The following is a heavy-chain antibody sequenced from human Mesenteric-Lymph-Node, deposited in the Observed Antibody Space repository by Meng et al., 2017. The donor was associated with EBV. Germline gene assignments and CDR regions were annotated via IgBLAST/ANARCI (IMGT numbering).Heavy chain of an antibody. J-gene: IGHJ4*02. CDR3: ARDIDLSGFFDF. CDR1: GFIFSDHY. D-gene: IGHD3-22*01. CDR2: ISNSDSII. V-gene: IGHV3-11*01. Sequence: QVQLVESGGGVVKPGGSLRLSCASSGFIFSDHYMGWFRQAPGKGLEWVAYISNSDSIIYYADSVEGRFTISRDNTKDSLSLQMNSLRAEDTAVYYCARDIDLSGFFDFWGQGTLVTVS.